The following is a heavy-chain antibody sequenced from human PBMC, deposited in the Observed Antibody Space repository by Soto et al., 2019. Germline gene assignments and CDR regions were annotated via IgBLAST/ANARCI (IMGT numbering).Heavy chain of an antibody. Sequence: HPGGSLRLSCAASGFTFSSYAMSWVRQAPGKGLEWVSAISGSGGSTYYADSVKGRFTISRDNSKNTLYLQMNSLRAEDTAVYYCAKDSSILLWFGRALKNWGQGTLVTVSS. CDR3: AKDSSILLWFGRALKN. J-gene: IGHJ4*02. CDR2: ISGSGGST. V-gene: IGHV3-23*01. CDR1: GFTFSSYA. D-gene: IGHD3-10*01.